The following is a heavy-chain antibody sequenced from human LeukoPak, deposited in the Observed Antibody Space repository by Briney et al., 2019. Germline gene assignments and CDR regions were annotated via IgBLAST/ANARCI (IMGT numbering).Heavy chain of an antibody. V-gene: IGHV4-34*01. D-gene: IGHD3-10*01. J-gene: IGHJ3*02. CDR3: AGTEFDAFDI. CDR2: INHSGST. Sequence: SETLSLTCAVYGGSFSGYYWSWIRQPPGKGLEWIGEINHSGSTNYNPSLKSRVTISVDTSKNQFSLKLSSVTAADTAVYYCAGTEFDAFDIWGQGTMVTVSS. CDR1: GGSFSGYY.